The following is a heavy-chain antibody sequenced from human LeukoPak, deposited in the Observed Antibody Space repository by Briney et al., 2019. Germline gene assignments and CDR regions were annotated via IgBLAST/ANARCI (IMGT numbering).Heavy chain of an antibody. CDR2: ISSSSNTI. Sequence: SGGSLRLSCAASGFTFSSYTMNWVRQAPGKGLEWVSYISSSSNTIYYADSVKGRFTISRDNAKNSLYLQMNSLRAEDTAVYYCARWALYYNYYMDVWGKGTTVTVS. CDR3: ARWALYYNYYMDV. D-gene: IGHD3-10*01. J-gene: IGHJ6*03. V-gene: IGHV3-48*01. CDR1: GFTFSSYT.